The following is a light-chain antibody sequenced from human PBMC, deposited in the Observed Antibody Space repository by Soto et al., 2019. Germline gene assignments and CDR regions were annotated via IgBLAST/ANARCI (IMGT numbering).Light chain of an antibody. CDR1: QGISSW. Sequence: DIQMTQSPSSVSASVGDRVTITCRASQGISSWFAWYQQKPGKAPKLLIYAASSLESGVPSRFSGSGSGTDFTLPISSLQPEDFATYYCQQANSFPRPFGQGTKVEIK. V-gene: IGKV1-12*01. CDR3: QQANSFPRP. J-gene: IGKJ1*01. CDR2: AAS.